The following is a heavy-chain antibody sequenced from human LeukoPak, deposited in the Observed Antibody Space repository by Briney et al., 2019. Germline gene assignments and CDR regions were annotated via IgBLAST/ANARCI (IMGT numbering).Heavy chain of an antibody. Sequence: ASVKVSCKASGYTFTSYYIQWVRQAPGQGLEWMAIINPSDGSTSYSQKFRGRVTMTRDTSTSTVYMEMSSLRSEDTAVYYCARGSGYSSGWHEIDYWGQGTLVTVSS. CDR2: INPSDGST. V-gene: IGHV1-46*01. D-gene: IGHD6-19*01. CDR3: ARGSGYSSGWHEIDY. J-gene: IGHJ4*02. CDR1: GYTFTSYY.